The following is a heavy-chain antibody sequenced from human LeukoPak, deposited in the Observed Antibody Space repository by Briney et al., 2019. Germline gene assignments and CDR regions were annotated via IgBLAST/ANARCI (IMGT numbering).Heavy chain of an antibody. CDR2: IRVEGNHK. D-gene: IGHD3-10*01. Sequence: GGSLRLSSAAPGFTFSNSGMHWVRPAPGKGLECVAFIRVEGNHKYHAVCVKGRFNISRDNSKNTLYLQMHSLRADDTAVYYCARVYYGSGSFFHAFDIWGQGTMVTVSS. V-gene: IGHV3-30*02. J-gene: IGHJ3*02. CDR3: ARVYYGSGSFFHAFDI. CDR1: GFTFSNSG.